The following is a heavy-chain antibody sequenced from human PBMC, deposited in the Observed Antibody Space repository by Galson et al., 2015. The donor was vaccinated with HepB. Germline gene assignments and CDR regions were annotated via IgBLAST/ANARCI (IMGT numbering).Heavy chain of an antibody. CDR1: GYTFTAFW. CDR3: ASRHSYFRSGTWDNFSDY. Sequence: QSGAEVKKPGESLRISCKASGYTFTAFWITWVRQIPGKGLEWMGRIDPSDSYTDYSPSFRGHVTFSADKSITTAYLQWSSLKASDTAMYYWASRHSYFRSGTWDNFSDYWGQGTLVTVSS. D-gene: IGHD3-10*01. J-gene: IGHJ4*02. CDR2: IDPSDSYT. V-gene: IGHV5-10-1*01.